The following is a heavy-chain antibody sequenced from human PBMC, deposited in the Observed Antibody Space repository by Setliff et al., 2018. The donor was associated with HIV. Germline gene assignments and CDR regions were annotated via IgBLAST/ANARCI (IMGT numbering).Heavy chain of an antibody. CDR1: GFTFSSYS. V-gene: IGHV3-21*01. CDR3: ARGQSYGDYYGMDV. J-gene: IGHJ6*02. Sequence: GGSLRLSCAASGFTFSSYSMNWVRQAPGKGLEWVSSISSSSSYIYYADSVKGRFTISRDNAKNSLYLQMNSLRAEDTAVYYCARGQSYGDYYGMDVWGQGTTVTVSS. D-gene: IGHD4-17*01. CDR2: ISSSSSYI.